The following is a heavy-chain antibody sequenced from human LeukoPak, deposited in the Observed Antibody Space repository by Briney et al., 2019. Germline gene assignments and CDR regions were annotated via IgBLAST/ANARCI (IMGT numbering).Heavy chain of an antibody. D-gene: IGHD1-1*01. J-gene: IGHJ4*02. Sequence: GRSLRLSCAASGFTFSSYAMHWVRLAPGKGLEWVSYIHSGGNTIYYADSVKGRFTISRDYAKNSLYLQMNNLRAEDTAVYYCVRKLTGTTYFDYWGQGTLVTVSS. CDR2: IHSGGNTI. CDR1: GFTFSSYA. V-gene: IGHV3-48*03. CDR3: VRKLTGTTYFDY.